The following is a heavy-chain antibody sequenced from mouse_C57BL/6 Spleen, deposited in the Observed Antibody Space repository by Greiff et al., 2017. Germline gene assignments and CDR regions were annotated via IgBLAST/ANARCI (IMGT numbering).Heavy chain of an antibody. CDR2: IYPGSGNT. V-gene: IGHV1-76*01. J-gene: IGHJ1*03. CDR3: ARRGTTVGEGYFEV. Sequence: VQLQQSGAELVRPGASVKLSCKASGYTFTDYYINWVKQRPGQGLEWIARIYPGSGNTYYNEKFKGKATLTAEKSSSTAYMQLSSLTSEDSAVYFCARRGTTVGEGYFEVWGTGTTVTVAS. D-gene: IGHD1-1*01. CDR1: GYTFTDYY.